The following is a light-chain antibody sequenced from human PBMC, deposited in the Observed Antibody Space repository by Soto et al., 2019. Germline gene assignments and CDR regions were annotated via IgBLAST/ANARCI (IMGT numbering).Light chain of an antibody. CDR2: DAS. Sequence: EIVMTQSPAALSVSPGERATLSCRASQGVSSYLAWYQQKPGQAPRLLIYDASNRATGIPARFSGSGSGTDFTLTISSLEPEDFAVYYCQQRSNWRITFGPGTKVDIK. V-gene: IGKV3-11*01. CDR3: QQRSNWRIT. CDR1: QGVSSY. J-gene: IGKJ3*01.